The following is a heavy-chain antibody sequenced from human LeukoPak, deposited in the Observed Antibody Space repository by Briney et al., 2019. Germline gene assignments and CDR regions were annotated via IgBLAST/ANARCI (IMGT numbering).Heavy chain of an antibody. Sequence: GGSLRLSCAASGFTFSSYWMSWVRQAPGKGLEWVANIKQDGSEKYYVDSVRGRFTISRDNAKNSLYLQMNSLRAEDTAVYYCARGDWLPLPYAFDHWGQGTLVTVSS. CDR2: IKQDGSEK. CDR1: GFTFSSYW. CDR3: ARGDWLPLPYAFDH. D-gene: IGHD5-12*01. J-gene: IGHJ4*02. V-gene: IGHV3-7*01.